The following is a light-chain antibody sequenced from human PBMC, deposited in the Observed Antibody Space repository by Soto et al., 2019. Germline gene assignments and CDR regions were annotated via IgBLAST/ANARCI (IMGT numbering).Light chain of an antibody. CDR2: DVS. Sequence: QSALTQPASVSGSPGQSIAISCTGTSSDIGAYNYVSWYQQHPGKAPKVMIYDVSNRPSGVSSRFSGSKSGNTASLTISGLQAEDEADYYCSSRTRTTNMILGGGTKLTVL. CDR1: SSDIGAYNY. J-gene: IGLJ2*01. CDR3: SSRTRTTNMI. V-gene: IGLV2-14*01.